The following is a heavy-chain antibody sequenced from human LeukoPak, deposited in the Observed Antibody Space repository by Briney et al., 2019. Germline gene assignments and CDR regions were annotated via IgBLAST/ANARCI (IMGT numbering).Heavy chain of an antibody. Sequence: PGGSLRLSCAASGVTFSDYDMHWVRQPTGKGLEWVAAIGTAGDTYYTGSVKGRFTISRENAKNSLYLQMNSLRAGDTAVYYCARVAKERVGGVYYFDYWGQGTLVTVSS. V-gene: IGHV3-13*01. CDR3: ARVAKERVGGVYYFDY. CDR1: GVTFSDYD. J-gene: IGHJ4*02. CDR2: IGTAGDT. D-gene: IGHD1-1*01.